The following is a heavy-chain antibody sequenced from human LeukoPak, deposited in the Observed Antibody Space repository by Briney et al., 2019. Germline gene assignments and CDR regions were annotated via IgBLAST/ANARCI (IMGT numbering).Heavy chain of an antibody. D-gene: IGHD2-15*01. V-gene: IGHV4-59*08. CDR3: ARQRVSAGYCSGGSCLAHFDY. CDR2: IYYSGST. J-gene: IGHJ4*02. CDR1: GGSISSYY. Sequence: SETLSLTCTVSGGSISSYYWSWIRQPPGKGLEWIGYIYYSGSTNYNPSLKSRVTISVDTSKNQFSLKLSSVTAAGTAVYYCARQRVSAGYCSGGSCLAHFDYWGQGTLVTVSS.